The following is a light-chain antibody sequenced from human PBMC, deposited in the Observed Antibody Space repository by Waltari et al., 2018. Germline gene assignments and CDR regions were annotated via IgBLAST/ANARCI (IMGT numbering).Light chain of an antibody. CDR2: STT. CDR1: IYNIGINS. J-gene: IGLJ3*02. CDR3: GAWDDGVKEWV. V-gene: IGLV1-44*01. Sequence: QSVLTQPSSASGTPGRRVTISCSGPIYNIGINSLNWYQQFPGSAPKLLIFSTTQRPSGVPDRFSASKSGTSASLAINGLQAADEADYYCGAWDDGVKEWVFGGGTKLTVL.